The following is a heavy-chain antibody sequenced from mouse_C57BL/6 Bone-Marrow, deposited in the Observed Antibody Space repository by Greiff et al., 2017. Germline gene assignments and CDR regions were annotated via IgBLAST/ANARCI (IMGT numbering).Heavy chain of an antibody. J-gene: IGHJ4*01. CDR1: GYTFTSYW. D-gene: IGHD2-5*01. CDR3: ARRAIVTTRYYSIDY. CDR2: IHPNSGST. Sequence: VQLQQPGAELVKPGASVKLSCKASGYTFTSYWMHWVKQRPGQGLEWIGMIHPNSGSTNYNEKFKSKATLTVDKSSSTAYMQLSSLTSEDSAVYYCARRAIVTTRYYSIDYWGQGTSVTVSS. V-gene: IGHV1-64*01.